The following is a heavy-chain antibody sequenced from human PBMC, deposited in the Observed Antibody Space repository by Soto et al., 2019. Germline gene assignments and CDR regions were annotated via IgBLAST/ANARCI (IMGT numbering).Heavy chain of an antibody. V-gene: IGHV4-39*01. CDR1: GGSISSSSYY. CDR2: IYYSGST. CDR3: ARLVGDIVVVPAAILNWYFDL. D-gene: IGHD2-2*01. J-gene: IGHJ2*01. Sequence: QLQLQESGPGLVKPSETLSLTCTVSGGSISSSSYYWGWIRQPPGKGLEWIGSIYYSGSTYYNPSLKSRVTISVDTSKNQLSLKLSSVTAADTAVYYCARLVGDIVVVPAAILNWYFDLWGRGTLVTVSS.